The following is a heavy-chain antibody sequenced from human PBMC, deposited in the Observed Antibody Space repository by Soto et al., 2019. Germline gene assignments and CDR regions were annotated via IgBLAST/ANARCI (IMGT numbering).Heavy chain of an antibody. CDR2: INPGDSDT. CDR3: ARQYRGHYYDSSGYYFDY. V-gene: IGHV5-51*01. J-gene: IGHJ4*02. CDR1: GYSFTSYW. Sequence: GESLKISCTGSGYSFTSYWIGWVRQMPGKGLEWMGIINPGDSDTRYSPSFQGQVTISADKSISTAYLQGSSLKASDTAMYDCARQYRGHYYDSSGYYFDYWGQGTLVTVSS. D-gene: IGHD3-22*01.